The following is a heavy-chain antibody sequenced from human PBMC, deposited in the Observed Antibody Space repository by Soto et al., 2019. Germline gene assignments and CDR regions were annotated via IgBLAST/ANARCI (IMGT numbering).Heavy chain of an antibody. Sequence: GGSLRLSCAASGSTFSSYAMSWVRQAPGKGLEWVSAISGSGGSTYYADSVKGRFTISRDNSENTLYLQMNSLRAEDTAVYYCAKSPPGYSYGYFYFDYWGQGTLVTVAS. CDR2: ISGSGGST. CDR3: AKSPPGYSYGYFYFDY. CDR1: GSTFSSYA. J-gene: IGHJ4*02. V-gene: IGHV3-23*01. D-gene: IGHD5-18*01.